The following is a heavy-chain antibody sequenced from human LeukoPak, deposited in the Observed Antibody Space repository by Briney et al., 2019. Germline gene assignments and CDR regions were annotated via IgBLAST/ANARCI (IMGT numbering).Heavy chain of an antibody. J-gene: IGHJ3*02. CDR3: ARDKEYSSSQSPNDAFDI. V-gene: IGHV1-46*01. D-gene: IGHD6-6*01. Sequence: ASVKVSCKAFGYTFTSNYMRWVRQAPGQRPEWMGVISPSGGSTTYAQKFQGRVTLTRDMSTSTDYLELSSLRSEDTAVYYCARDKEYSSSQSPNDAFDIWGQGTMVTVSS. CDR1: GYTFTSNY. CDR2: ISPSGGST.